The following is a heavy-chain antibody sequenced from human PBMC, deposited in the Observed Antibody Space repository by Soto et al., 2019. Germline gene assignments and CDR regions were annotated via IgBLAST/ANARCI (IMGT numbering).Heavy chain of an antibody. CDR1: GGSISSYY. CDR3: ARGVAARAGAYYHYYMDV. D-gene: IGHD6-6*01. J-gene: IGHJ6*03. CDR2: IYYSGST. V-gene: IGHV4-59*01. Sequence: SETLSLTCTVSGGSISSYYWSWIRQPPGKGLEWIGYIYYSGSTNYNPSLKSRVTISVDTSKNQFSLKLSSVTAADTAVYYCARGVAARAGAYYHYYMDVWGEGTTVTVSS.